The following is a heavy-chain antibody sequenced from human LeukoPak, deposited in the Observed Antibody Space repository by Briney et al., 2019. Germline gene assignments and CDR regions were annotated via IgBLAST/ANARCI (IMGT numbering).Heavy chain of an antibody. J-gene: IGHJ4*02. D-gene: IGHD1-26*01. CDR1: GYTFTGYY. Sequence: ASVKVSCKASGYTFTGYYMHWVRQAPGQGLEWMGWINPSSGGTNYAQKFQGRVTMTRDTSISTAYMELSRLRSDDTAVYYCARDCEGSGSYSYFDYWGQGTLVTVSS. CDR3: ARDCEGSGSYSYFDY. V-gene: IGHV1-2*02. CDR2: INPSSGGT.